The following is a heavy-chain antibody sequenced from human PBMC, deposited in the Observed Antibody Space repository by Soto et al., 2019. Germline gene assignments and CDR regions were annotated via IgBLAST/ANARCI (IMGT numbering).Heavy chain of an antibody. CDR3: TRVCGGTYYGYFDD. CDR2: ISGDGSST. CDR1: GFIFSGCW. Sequence: ELQLVESGGGLVQPGGSLRLSCAASGFIFSGCWMHWVRQAPGKGLMWVSRISGDGSSTSYADSVNGRFIISRDNARNTLYMQMHSLRDEDTAVYLGTRVCGGTYYGYFDDWGQGTPVTVSS. D-gene: IGHD4-17*01. V-gene: IGHV3-74*01. J-gene: IGHJ4*02.